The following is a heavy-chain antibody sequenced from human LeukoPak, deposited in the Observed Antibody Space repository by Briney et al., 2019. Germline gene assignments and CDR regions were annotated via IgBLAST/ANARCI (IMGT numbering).Heavy chain of an antibody. CDR3: TRRSSDDSSGYYAH. Sequence: PGGSLRLSCAASGFTFSGSAMHWVRQASGKGLEWVGRIRSKASNYATAYAASVKGRFTISRDDSKNTTYLQMSSLKAEDTAVYYCTRRSSDDSSGYYAHWGQGTLVTVSS. CDR1: GFTFSGSA. D-gene: IGHD3-22*01. J-gene: IGHJ4*02. V-gene: IGHV3-73*01. CDR2: IRSKASNYAT.